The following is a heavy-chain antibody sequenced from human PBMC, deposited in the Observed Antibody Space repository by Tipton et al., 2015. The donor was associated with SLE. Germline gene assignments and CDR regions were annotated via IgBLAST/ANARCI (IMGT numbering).Heavy chain of an antibody. V-gene: IGHV1-18*01. CDR3: ARAYGDYFVDY. J-gene: IGHJ4*02. D-gene: IGHD4-17*01. Sequence: QSGPEVKKPGASVKVSCKASGYTFTNYGISWVRQAPGQGLEWVGWVSAYTGTTNYAQKFQGRVTMTADTSTKTAYMELRSLRSDDTAVYYCARAYGDYFVDYWGQGTLVIVSS. CDR1: GYTFTNYG. CDR2: VSAYTGTT.